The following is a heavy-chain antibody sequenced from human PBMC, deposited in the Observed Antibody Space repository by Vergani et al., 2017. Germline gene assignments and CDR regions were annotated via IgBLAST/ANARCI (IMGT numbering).Heavy chain of an antibody. CDR2: IIPIFGTA. D-gene: IGHD2-2*01. CDR3: ARDQEGYCSSTSCYWGWYFDL. CDR1: GGTFSSYA. Sequence: QVQLVQSGAEVKKPGSSVKVSCKASGGTFSSYAISWVRQAPGQGLEWMGRIIPIFGTANYAQKFQGRVTSTAEESTSTAYMERSSLRSEDTAVYYCARDQEGYCSSTSCYWGWYFDLWGRGTLVTVSS. V-gene: IGHV1-69*13. J-gene: IGHJ2*01.